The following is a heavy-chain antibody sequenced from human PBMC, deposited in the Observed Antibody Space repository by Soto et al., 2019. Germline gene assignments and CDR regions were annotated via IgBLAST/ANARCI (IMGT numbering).Heavy chain of an antibody. Sequence: NPSETLSLTCTVSGGSVSSGSYYWSWIRQPPGKGLEWIGYIYYSGSTNYNPSLKSRVTISVDTSKNQFSLKLNSATAADTAVYYCARARWYDAFDVWGQGTVVTVSS. CDR3: ARARWYDAFDV. D-gene: IGHD2-15*01. CDR1: GGSVSSGSYY. CDR2: IYYSGST. V-gene: IGHV4-61*01. J-gene: IGHJ3*01.